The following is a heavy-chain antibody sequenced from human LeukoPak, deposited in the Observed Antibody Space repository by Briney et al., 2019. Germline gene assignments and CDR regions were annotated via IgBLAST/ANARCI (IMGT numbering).Heavy chain of an antibody. CDR2: INPSGGST. D-gene: IGHD2-2*01. V-gene: IGHV1-46*01. Sequence: ASVKVSCKASGYTFTSYYMHWVRQAPGQGLEWMGIINPSGGSTSYAQKFQGRVTMTRDTSTSTVYMELSSLRSEDTAVYYCATHCSSTSYPFDAFDIWGQGTMVTVSS. CDR3: ATHCSSTSYPFDAFDI. CDR1: GYTFTSYY. J-gene: IGHJ3*02.